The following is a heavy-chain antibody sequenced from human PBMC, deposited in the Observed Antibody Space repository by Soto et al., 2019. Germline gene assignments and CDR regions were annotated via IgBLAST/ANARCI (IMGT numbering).Heavy chain of an antibody. CDR2: ISSSSSTI. D-gene: IGHD1-26*01. Sequence: GGAPRLSPAAPGPTLSASPTNWGRPAPGKGLEWVSYISSSSSTIYYADSVKGRFTISRDNAKNSLYLQMNSLRAEDTAVYYCARVVISGSYLDYWGQGTLVTVSS. J-gene: IGHJ4*02. V-gene: IGHV3-48*01. CDR3: ARVVISGSYLDY. CDR1: GPTLSASP.